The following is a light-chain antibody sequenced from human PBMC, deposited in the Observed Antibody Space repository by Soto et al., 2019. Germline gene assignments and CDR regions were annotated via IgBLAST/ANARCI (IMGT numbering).Light chain of an antibody. V-gene: IGKV3-20*01. CDR1: QSVGSY. CDR3: QQYGSSPT. Sequence: EIVLTQSPATLSLSPGERATLSCRASQSVGSYLAWYQQKPGQAPRLLIYGASSRATGIPDRFSGSGSGTDFTLTISRLEPEDFAVYYCQQYGSSPTFGQGTRLEIK. CDR2: GAS. J-gene: IGKJ5*01.